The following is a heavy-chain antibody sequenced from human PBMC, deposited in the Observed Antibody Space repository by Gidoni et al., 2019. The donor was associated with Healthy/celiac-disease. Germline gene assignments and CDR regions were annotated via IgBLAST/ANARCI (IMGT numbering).Heavy chain of an antibody. CDR1: GCSLSSSSYY. V-gene: IGHV4-39*01. Sequence: QLQLPESGPGLEKPSETLSLTFPVSGCSLSSSSYYWGWIRQPPGKGLEWRGSIYYSGSTYYNPSLKSRVTISVDTSKNQFSLKLSSVTAADTAVYYCARWYSSSWAYFDYWGQGTLVTVSS. D-gene: IGHD6-13*01. J-gene: IGHJ4*02. CDR2: IYYSGST. CDR3: ARWYSSSWAYFDY.